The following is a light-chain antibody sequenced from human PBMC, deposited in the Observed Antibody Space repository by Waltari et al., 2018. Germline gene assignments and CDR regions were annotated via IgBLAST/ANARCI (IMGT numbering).Light chain of an antibody. V-gene: IGKV2-28*01. CDR1: KSLLHSNGYNY. CDR2: LGS. J-gene: IGKJ3*01. Sequence: DNVLTQSPLSLPVTPGEPASIPCRSSKSLLHSNGYNYLDWYQQKPGQSPQLLIFLGSKRAPGVPDRFSGTGAGTDFTLRISRVEAEDVGVYYCMQLLQTPFTFGPGTKVDIK. CDR3: MQLLQTPFT.